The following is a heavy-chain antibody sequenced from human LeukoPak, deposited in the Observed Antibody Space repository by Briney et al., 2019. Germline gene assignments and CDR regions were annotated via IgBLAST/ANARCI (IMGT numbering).Heavy chain of an antibody. CDR2: IYSGGST. V-gene: IGHV3-53*04. Sequence: GGSLRLSCAASGFTFSSNYMSWVREAPGKGLEWVSVIYSGGSTYYADSVKGRFTISRRNSKNTLYLQMNSPRAEDTAVYYCARPRVGGNSLYYWGQGTPVTASS. CDR3: ARPRVGGNSLYY. D-gene: IGHD4-23*01. CDR1: GFTFSSNY. J-gene: IGHJ4*02.